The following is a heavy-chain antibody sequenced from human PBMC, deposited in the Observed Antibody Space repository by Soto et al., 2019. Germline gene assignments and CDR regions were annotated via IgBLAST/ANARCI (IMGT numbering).Heavy chain of an antibody. CDR2: INAGNGDT. J-gene: IGHJ4*02. CDR1: GYTFTTYA. Sequence: GASVKVSCKASGYTFTTYAIHWVRQAPGQGLEWMGWINAGNGDTKYSQKFQGSVTITRDTSASTAYMELSSLRSEDTAIYYCAGPVPYCSSASCYGFDYWGQGTLVTVSS. CDR3: AGPVPYCSSASCYGFDY. V-gene: IGHV1-3*01. D-gene: IGHD2-2*01.